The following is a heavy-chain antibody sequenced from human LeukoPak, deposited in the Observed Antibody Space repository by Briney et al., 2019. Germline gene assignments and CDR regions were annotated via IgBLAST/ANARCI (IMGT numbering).Heavy chain of an antibody. Sequence: GASVKVSCKVSGYTLTELSMHWVRQAPGKGLEWMGGFDPEDGETIYAQEFQGRVTMTEDTSTDTAYMELSSLRSEDTATYYCAHSFYDSSGFPSEYFDCWGQGTLVTVSS. CDR3: AHSFYDSSGFPSEYFDC. CDR2: FDPEDGET. V-gene: IGHV1-24*01. D-gene: IGHD3-22*01. J-gene: IGHJ4*02. CDR1: GYTLTELS.